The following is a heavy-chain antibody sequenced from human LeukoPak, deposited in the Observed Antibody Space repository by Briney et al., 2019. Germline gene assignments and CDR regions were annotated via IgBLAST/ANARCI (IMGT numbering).Heavy chain of an antibody. V-gene: IGHV3-64*01. CDR1: GFTFSSYA. J-gene: IGHJ6*03. CDR3: ANVWGVVVAARF. CDR2: ISSNGGST. D-gene: IGHD2-15*01. Sequence: GGSLRLSCAASGFTFSSYAMHWVRQAPGKGLEYVSAISSNGGSTYYANSVKGRFTISRDNSKNTVYLQMGSLRAEDMAVYYCANVWGVVVAARFWGKGTTVTISS.